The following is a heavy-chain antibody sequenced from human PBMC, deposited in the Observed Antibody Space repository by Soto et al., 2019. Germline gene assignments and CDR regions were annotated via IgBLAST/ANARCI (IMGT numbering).Heavy chain of an antibody. CDR2: IRSKAYGGTT. D-gene: IGHD2-2*01. CDR1: GFTFGDYA. Sequence: EVQLVESGGGLVKPGRSLRLSCTASGFTFGDYAMSWFRQAPGKGLEWVGFIRSKAYGGTTEYAASVKGRFTISRDDSKSIAYLQMNSLKTEDTAVYYCTISDIVVVPAAGGGARYYYGMDVWGQGTTVTVSS. CDR3: TISDIVVVPAAGGGARYYYGMDV. J-gene: IGHJ6*02. V-gene: IGHV3-49*05.